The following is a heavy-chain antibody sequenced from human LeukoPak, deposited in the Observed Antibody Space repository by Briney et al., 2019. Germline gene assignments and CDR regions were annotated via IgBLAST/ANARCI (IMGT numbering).Heavy chain of an antibody. CDR1: GFTFSSSA. Sequence: PGGSLRLSCAASGFTFSSSAMSWVRQVPGKGLEWVSGISASGGSTSYADSVRGRFTISRDNSRDTLYLQMNSLRADDTAVYYCAKYQCTGATCYPKEFDSWGQGTLVTVSS. CDR3: AKYQCTGATCYPKEFDS. J-gene: IGHJ4*02. CDR2: ISASGGST. D-gene: IGHD2-8*02. V-gene: IGHV3-23*01.